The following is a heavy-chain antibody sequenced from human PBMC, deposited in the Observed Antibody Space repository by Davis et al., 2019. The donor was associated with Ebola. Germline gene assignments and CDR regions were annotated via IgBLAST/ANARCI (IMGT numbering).Heavy chain of an antibody. CDR3: ATQYSNAWFDP. Sequence: SETLSLTCTVSGGSISSYYWSWIRQPPGKGLEWIGYIYYSGSTSYNPSLKSRVTFSGDTSKNQFSLKLSSVTAADTAVYYCATQYSNAWFDPWGQGTLVTVSS. D-gene: IGHD4-11*01. V-gene: IGHV4-59*01. CDR1: GGSISSYY. J-gene: IGHJ5*02. CDR2: IYYSGST.